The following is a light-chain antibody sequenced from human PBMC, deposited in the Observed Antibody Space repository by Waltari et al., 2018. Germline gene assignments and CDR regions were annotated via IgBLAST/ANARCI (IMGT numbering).Light chain of an antibody. CDR2: QVN. Sequence: QSALTQPASVSGSPAQSITISCTGTSSDVGGYTYVSWYQQHPGKAPKLMIYQVNNRPSGVSNRFSGSKSGNTASLTISGLQAEDEADYYCSSYTTSSTRGVIFGGGTKLTVL. CDR3: SSYTTSSTRGVI. J-gene: IGLJ2*01. CDR1: SSDVGGYTY. V-gene: IGLV2-14*01.